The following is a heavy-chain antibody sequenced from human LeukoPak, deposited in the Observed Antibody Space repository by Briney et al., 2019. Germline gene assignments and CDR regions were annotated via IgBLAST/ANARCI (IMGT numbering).Heavy chain of an antibody. V-gene: IGHV3-7*01. CDR3: ARAGQEWFGELGFDQ. Sequence: GGSLRLSCAASGFTFSSYWMSWVRQAPGKGLEWVANIKQDGSEKNYVESVKGRFTISRDNAKNSLYLQTNSLRAEDTAVYYCARAGQEWFGELGFDQWGQGTLVIVSS. J-gene: IGHJ4*02. CDR1: GFTFSSYW. CDR2: IKQDGSEK. D-gene: IGHD3-10*01.